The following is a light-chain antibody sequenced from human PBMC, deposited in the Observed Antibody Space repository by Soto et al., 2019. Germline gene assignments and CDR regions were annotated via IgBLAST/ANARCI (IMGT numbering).Light chain of an antibody. Sequence: EILLTQSQATLSLSPGARATLSCMAIQSVSSYLAWYQQKPGQAPSLLIYDASNRATGIQARFSGSGSGTDFTLTISSLEPEDFAVYYCQQRSNWPITFGQGTRVEIK. CDR1: QSVSSY. CDR2: DAS. V-gene: IGKV3-11*01. CDR3: QQRSNWPIT. J-gene: IGKJ5*01.